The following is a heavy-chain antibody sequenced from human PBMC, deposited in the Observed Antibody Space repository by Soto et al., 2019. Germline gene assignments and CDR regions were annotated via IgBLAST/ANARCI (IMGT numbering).Heavy chain of an antibody. CDR3: ARTGYDRSGYFVEYYFNY. CDR2: ISNDGSNP. D-gene: IGHD3-22*01. Sequence: GGSLRLSCAASGFTFSKYAMHWVRQARGTGLEWVAVISNDGSNPYYADSVKGRFTISRDNSKNTLYLQMNSLREEDTAVYYCARTGYDRSGYFVEYYFNYWGQGTRATVSP. CDR1: GFTFSKYA. V-gene: IGHV3-30-3*01. J-gene: IGHJ4*02.